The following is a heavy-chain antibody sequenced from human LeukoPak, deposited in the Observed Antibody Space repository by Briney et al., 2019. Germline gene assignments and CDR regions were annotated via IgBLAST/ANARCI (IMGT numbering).Heavy chain of an antibody. CDR1: GFTFSSYS. J-gene: IGHJ4*02. Sequence: PGGSLRLSCPASGFTFSSYSMNWVRQAPGKGLEWVSYISSSSSTIYYADSVRGRFTISRDNAKNSLYLQMNSLRAEDTAVYYCARETDNDFWSGYNYWGQGTLVTVSS. CDR3: ARETDNDFWSGYNY. D-gene: IGHD3-3*01. V-gene: IGHV3-48*01. CDR2: ISSSSSTI.